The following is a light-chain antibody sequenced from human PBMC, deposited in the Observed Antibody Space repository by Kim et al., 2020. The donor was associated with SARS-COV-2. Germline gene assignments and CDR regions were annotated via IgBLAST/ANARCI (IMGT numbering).Light chain of an antibody. CDR3: QAWDSSTGV. V-gene: IGLV3-1*01. CDR1: KLGDKY. CDR2: QDS. J-gene: IGLJ1*01. Sequence: SVSPGQTASITCSGDKLGDKYACWYQQKPGQSPVLGIYQDSKRPSGIPERFSGSNSGNTATLTISGTQAMDEADYYCQAWDSSTGVFGTGTKVTVL.